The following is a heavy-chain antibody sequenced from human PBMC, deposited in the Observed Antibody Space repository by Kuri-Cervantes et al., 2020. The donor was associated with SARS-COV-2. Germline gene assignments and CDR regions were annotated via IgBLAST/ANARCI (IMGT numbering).Heavy chain of an antibody. D-gene: IGHD3-10*01. Sequence: GGSLRFSCAAFGFTFSSYAMSWVRQAPGKGLEWVSAFSGSGGSTYYADSVKGRFTISRDNSNNSLYLQMNSMRAENTAVYYCARGFRAGPGEYFDLWGRGTLVTVSS. CDR1: GFTFSSYA. CDR3: ARGFRAGPGEYFDL. CDR2: FSGSGGST. J-gene: IGHJ2*01. V-gene: IGHV3-23*01.